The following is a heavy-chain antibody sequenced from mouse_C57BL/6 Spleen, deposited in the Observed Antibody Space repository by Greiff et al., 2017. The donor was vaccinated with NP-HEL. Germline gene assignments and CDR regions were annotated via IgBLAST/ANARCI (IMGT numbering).Heavy chain of an antibody. J-gene: IGHJ4*01. CDR1: GYTFTSYW. CDR3: ARGVGYYDMDY. Sequence: QVQLKQPGAELVKPGASVKLSCKASGYTFTSYWMHWVKQRPGQGLEWIGMIHPNSGSTNYNEKFKSKATLTVDKSSSTAYMQLSSLTSEDSAVYYCARGVGYYDMDYWGQGTSVTVSS. CDR2: IHPNSGST. V-gene: IGHV1-64*01.